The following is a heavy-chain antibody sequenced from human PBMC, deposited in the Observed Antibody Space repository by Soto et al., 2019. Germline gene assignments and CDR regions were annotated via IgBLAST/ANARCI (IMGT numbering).Heavy chain of an antibody. V-gene: IGHV4-61*08. J-gene: IGHJ6*02. CDR1: GDSVSNGGYS. CDR2: VYDSGTT. CDR3: ARVRTMVRGLIISDYYAMDV. Sequence: QVQLQESGPGLVKPSETLSLICTVSGDSVSNGGYSWSWIRQPPGKGLEWIGYVYDSGTTNYTPSLKSRVTMSLDTSETHLSLKLSSVTAADTAVYYCARVRTMVRGLIISDYYAMDVWGPGTTVTVSS. D-gene: IGHD3-10*01.